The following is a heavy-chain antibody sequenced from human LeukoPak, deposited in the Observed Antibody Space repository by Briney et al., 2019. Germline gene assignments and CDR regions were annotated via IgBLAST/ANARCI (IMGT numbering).Heavy chain of an antibody. Sequence: GGSLRLSCAASGFTFSNYWIHWVRQAPGKGLEWVANIKQDGSEKYYVDSVKGRFTISRDNAKKSLYLQINSLRTEDTAVYYCATKSGTYYNYWGRGSLVTVSS. J-gene: IGHJ4*02. CDR1: GFTFSNYW. CDR3: ATKSGTYYNY. D-gene: IGHD1-26*01. CDR2: IKQDGSEK. V-gene: IGHV3-7*03.